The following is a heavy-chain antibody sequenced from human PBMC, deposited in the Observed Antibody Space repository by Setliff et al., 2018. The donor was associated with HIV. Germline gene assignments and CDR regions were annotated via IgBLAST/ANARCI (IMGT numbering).Heavy chain of an antibody. J-gene: IGHJ3*02. CDR1: GGSFSGYH. V-gene: IGHV4-34*01. Sequence: ETLSLTCAVYGGSFSGYHWGWIRQSPGKGLEWIGEIDHSGSTDDNPSLKSRVTISVDTSKNQFSLKLTSVTAADTAVYYCARSKTFYDFWGGYYTHGAFKIWGLGTMVTVSS. CDR2: IDHSGST. D-gene: IGHD3-3*01. CDR3: ARSKTFYDFWGGYYTHGAFKI.